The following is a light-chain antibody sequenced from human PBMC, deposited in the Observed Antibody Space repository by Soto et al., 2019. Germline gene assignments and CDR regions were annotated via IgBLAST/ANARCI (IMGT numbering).Light chain of an antibody. V-gene: IGKV1-39*01. J-gene: IGKJ2*01. CDR1: QSISNY. CDR3: QQTYGTPHT. Sequence: DIQMNQSPSSLSASVGDRVTITCRTSQSISNYLNWYQQKPGKAPKLLIYAASSLQSGVPSRLSGSGSGTDFTITISSPQPEDLETYYCQQTYGTPHTFGQATTLEIK. CDR2: AAS.